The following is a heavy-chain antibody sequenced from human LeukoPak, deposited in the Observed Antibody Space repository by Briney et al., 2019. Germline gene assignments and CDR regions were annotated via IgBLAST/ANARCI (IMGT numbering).Heavy chain of an antibody. V-gene: IGHV3-7*03. CDR1: GFTFSSYW. D-gene: IGHD6-13*01. J-gene: IGHJ5*02. CDR3: AKERGIAAARGYNWFDP. CDR2: IKQDGSEK. Sequence: GGSLRLSCAASGFTFSSYWMSWVRQAPGKGLEWVANIKQDGSEKYYVDSVKGRFTISRDNSKNTLYLQMNSLRAEDTAVYYCAKERGIAAARGYNWFDPWGQGTLVTVSS.